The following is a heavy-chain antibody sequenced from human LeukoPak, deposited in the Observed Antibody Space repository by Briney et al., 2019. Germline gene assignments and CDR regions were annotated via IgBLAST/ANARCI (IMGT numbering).Heavy chain of an antibody. CDR2: IYPGDSDT. V-gene: IGHV5-51*07. Sequence: GESLKIFCKGSGYSFTSYWIGWVHQMPGKGLEWMGMIYPGDSDTRYSPSFQVQVTISADKSISTDYLQWSSLKASDTAMYYCARDSSGYIHLFVPWGEGTLVTVSS. D-gene: IGHD3-22*01. CDR3: ARDSSGYIHLFVP. CDR1: GYSFTSYW. J-gene: IGHJ5*02.